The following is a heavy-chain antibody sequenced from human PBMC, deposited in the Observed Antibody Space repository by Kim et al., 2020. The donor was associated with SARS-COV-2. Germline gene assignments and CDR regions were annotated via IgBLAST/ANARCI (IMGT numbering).Heavy chain of an antibody. CDR2: IYYSGST. D-gene: IGHD3-3*01. J-gene: IGHJ4*02. V-gene: IGHV4-61*01. Sequence: SETLSLTCTVSGGSVSSGSYYWSWIRQPPGKGLEWIGYIYYSGSTNYNPSLKSRVTISVDTSKNQFSLKLSSVTAADTAVYYCARARDFFGVVELDYWGQGTLVTVSS. CDR3: ARARDFFGVVELDY. CDR1: GGSVSSGSYY.